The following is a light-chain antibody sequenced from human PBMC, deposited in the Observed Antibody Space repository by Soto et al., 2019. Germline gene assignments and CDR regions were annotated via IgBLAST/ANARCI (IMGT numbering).Light chain of an antibody. J-gene: IGKJ1*01. CDR3: HQYGTSPKT. Sequence: EIVLTQSPGTLSLSPGERATLSCRASQSVSSSYLAWYQHKPGQAPRLLIYGVSSRATGIPDRFSGSGSGTHFTLTISRLEPEDFAVYYWHQYGTSPKTFGQGTKVEIK. V-gene: IGKV3-20*01. CDR1: QSVSSSY. CDR2: GVS.